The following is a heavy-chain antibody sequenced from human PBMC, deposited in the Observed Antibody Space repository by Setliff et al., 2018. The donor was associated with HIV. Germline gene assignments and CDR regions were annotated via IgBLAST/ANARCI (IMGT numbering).Heavy chain of an antibody. Sequence: GGSLRLSCAASGFTFNNYGMHWVRQAPGKGLEWVAVIWYDGTNKYYADSVKGRFTISRDSSKNTLFLQMNSLRTEDTAVYYCAKGKDYGNSYFDYWGQGTLVTV. CDR1: GFTFNNYG. V-gene: IGHV3-30*02. CDR2: IWYDGTNK. CDR3: AKGKDYGNSYFDY. D-gene: IGHD3-10*01. J-gene: IGHJ4*02.